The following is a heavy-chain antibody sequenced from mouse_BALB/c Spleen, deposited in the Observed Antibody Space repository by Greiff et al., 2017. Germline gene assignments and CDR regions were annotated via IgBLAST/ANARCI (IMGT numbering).Heavy chain of an antibody. V-gene: IGHV5-17*02. CDR1: GFTFSSFG. CDR2: ISSGSSTI. CDR3: ARSSIYDGYSAWFAY. D-gene: IGHD2-3*01. J-gene: IGHJ3*01. Sequence: EVKVVESGGGLVQPGGSRKLSCAASGFTFSSFGMHWVRQAPEKGLEWVAYISSGSSTIYYADTVKGRFTISRDNPKNTLFLQMTSLRSEDTAMYYCARSSIYDGYSAWFAYWGQGTLVTVSA.